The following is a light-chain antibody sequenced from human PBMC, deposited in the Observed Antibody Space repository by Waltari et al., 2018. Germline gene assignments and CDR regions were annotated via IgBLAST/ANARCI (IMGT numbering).Light chain of an antibody. CDR2: DAS. V-gene: IGKV1-33*01. J-gene: IGKJ4*01. CDR1: QDISNF. Sequence: IQVTQSPSSLSASVGDRVTITCQANQDISNFLNWYQQKPGKAPKVLIYDASNLATGVPFRFSGDGSGTDFTSTISSLQPEDIATYYCQQYNNFPVTFGGGTKVEIK. CDR3: QQYNNFPVT.